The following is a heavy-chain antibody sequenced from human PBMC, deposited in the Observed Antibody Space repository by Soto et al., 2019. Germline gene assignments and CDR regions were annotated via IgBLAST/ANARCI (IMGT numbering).Heavy chain of an antibody. CDR3: ASLGGYDSSGYYNIFDY. CDR2: IYYSGST. CDR1: GGSISSSSYY. Sequence: SETLSLTCTVSGGSISSSSYYWGWIRRPPGKGLEWIGSIYYSGSTYYNPSLKSRVTISVDTSKNQFSLKLSSVTAADTAVYYCASLGGYDSSGYYNIFDYWGQGTLVTVSS. J-gene: IGHJ4*02. V-gene: IGHV4-39*01. D-gene: IGHD3-22*01.